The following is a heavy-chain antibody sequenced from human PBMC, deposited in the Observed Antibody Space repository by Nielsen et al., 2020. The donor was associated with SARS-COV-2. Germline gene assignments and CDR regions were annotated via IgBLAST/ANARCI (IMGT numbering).Heavy chain of an antibody. D-gene: IGHD2-15*01. CDR2: INTDTGNP. CDR3: ARDCSGGSCYQENNYYYYGMDV. V-gene: IGHV7-4-1*02. CDR1: GYTLSSFE. Sequence: ASVKVSCKASGYTLSSFEINWVRQAPGQGLEWMGWINTDTGNPTYAQGFTGRFVFSLDTSVNTAYLQISSLKAEDTAVYFCARDCSGGSCYQENNYYYYGMDVWGQGTTVTVSS. J-gene: IGHJ6*02.